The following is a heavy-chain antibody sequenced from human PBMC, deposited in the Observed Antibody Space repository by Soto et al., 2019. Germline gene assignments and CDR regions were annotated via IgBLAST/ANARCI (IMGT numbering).Heavy chain of an antibody. CDR3: ATTRGRGPAGYFVD. J-gene: IGHJ4*02. V-gene: IGHV3-11*03. CDR1: GFTFNDY. Sequence: GGSLRLSCAASGFTFNDYMSWIRQSPGRGLEWVSYISTSGDYTQYADSVQGRFTISRDNAKNSLYLQMNSLKAEDTAVYFCATTRGRGPAGYFVDWGQGTLVTVSS. CDR2: ISTSGDYT. D-gene: IGHD1-26*01.